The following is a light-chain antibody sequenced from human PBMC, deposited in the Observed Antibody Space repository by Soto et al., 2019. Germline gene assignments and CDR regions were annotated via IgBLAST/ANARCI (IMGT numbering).Light chain of an antibody. CDR1: QSLSDW. Sequence: DIQMTQSPSTLSASVGDRVTITCRANQSLSDWMAWYQQKPGRAPSLLVYKVSTLQTGVPSRFSGSGSGTEFTLTITSLQPEDFATYYCQQYNTFWTFGQGTKVELK. CDR2: KVS. V-gene: IGKV1-5*03. J-gene: IGKJ1*01. CDR3: QQYNTFWT.